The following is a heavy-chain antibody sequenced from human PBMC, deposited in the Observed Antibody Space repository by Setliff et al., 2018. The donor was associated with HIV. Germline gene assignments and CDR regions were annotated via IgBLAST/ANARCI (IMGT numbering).Heavy chain of an antibody. V-gene: IGHV3-21*01. CDR1: GFTFSSYS. Sequence: GGSLRLSCAASGFTFSSYSMNWVRQAPGKGLEWVSSISSNSSYIYYADSVKGRFTISRDNAKNSLYLQMNSLRAEDTAVYYCARAGIIIDAFDIWGQGTMVTVSS. J-gene: IGHJ3*02. CDR3: ARAGIIIDAFDI. CDR2: ISSNSSYI. D-gene: IGHD3-10*01.